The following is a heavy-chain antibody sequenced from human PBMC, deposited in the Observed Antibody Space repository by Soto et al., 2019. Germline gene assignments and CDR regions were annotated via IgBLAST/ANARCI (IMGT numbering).Heavy chain of an antibody. V-gene: IGHV4-59*01. Sequence: SETLSLTCTVSGGSISSYYWSWIRQPPGKGLEWIGYIYYSGRTNYTPSLKSRVTISVDTSKNQFPLKLSSVTAAATAVYYCARGGPRPYGWFDPWGQGTLVTVSS. CDR2: IYYSGRT. CDR3: ARGGPRPYGWFDP. D-gene: IGHD3-10*01. CDR1: GGSISSYY. J-gene: IGHJ5*02.